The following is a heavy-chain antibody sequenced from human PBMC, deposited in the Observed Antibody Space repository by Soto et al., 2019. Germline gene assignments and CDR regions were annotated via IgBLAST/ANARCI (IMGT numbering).Heavy chain of an antibody. V-gene: IGHV5-51*01. Sequence: GESLKISCKGSGYIFTNYWIGWVRQMPGNGLEWMGIICPGDSDTRYSPSFRGRVTISADKSITTAYLQWSSLKASDTARYYCARQSATVIASPFDYWGQGTLVTVSS. CDR2: ICPGDSDT. CDR3: ARQSATVIASPFDY. J-gene: IGHJ4*02. CDR1: GYIFTNYW. D-gene: IGHD4-4*01.